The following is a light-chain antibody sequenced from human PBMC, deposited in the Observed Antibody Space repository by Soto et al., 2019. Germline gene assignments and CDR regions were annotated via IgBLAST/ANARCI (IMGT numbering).Light chain of an antibody. J-gene: IGLJ1*01. Sequence: QSVLTQPASVSGSPGQSITISCTGTSSDVGGYNYVSCYQQHPGKAPTLMIYDVSNRPTGVSNRFSGSESGNTASLTISGRQAEDEDDYYCSSYTTSSTYVFGTGTKVTVL. CDR2: DVS. V-gene: IGLV2-14*01. CDR1: SSDVGGYNY. CDR3: SSYTTSSTYV.